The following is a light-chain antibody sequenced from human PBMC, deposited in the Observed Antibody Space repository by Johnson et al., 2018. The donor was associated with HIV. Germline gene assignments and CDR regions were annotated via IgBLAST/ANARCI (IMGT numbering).Light chain of an antibody. CDR2: DNN. J-gene: IGLJ1*01. V-gene: IGLV1-51*01. CDR1: SSNIANNY. CDR3: GTWDSSLSAGCYV. Sequence: QSVLTQPPSVSAAPGQKVTISCSGSSSNIANNYVSWYQQLPGTAPKLLIYDNNKRPSGIPDRFSGSKSGTSATLGITGLQTGDEADYYCGTWDSSLSAGCYVVGTGTKGTVL.